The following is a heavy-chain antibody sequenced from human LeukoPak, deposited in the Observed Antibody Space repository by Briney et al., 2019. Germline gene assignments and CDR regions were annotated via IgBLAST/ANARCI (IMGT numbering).Heavy chain of an antibody. V-gene: IGHV4-34*01. D-gene: IGHD6-19*01. J-gene: IGHJ6*03. CDR1: GGSFSGYY. CDR3: AREPRLKEQWLGQQYYYYYYMDV. Sequence: SETLSLTCAVYGGSFSGYYWSWIRQPPGKGLEWIGEINHSGSTNYNPSLKSRVTISVDTSKNQFSLKLSSVTAADTAVYYCAREPRLKEQWLGQQYYYYYYMDVWGKGTTVTISS. CDR2: INHSGST.